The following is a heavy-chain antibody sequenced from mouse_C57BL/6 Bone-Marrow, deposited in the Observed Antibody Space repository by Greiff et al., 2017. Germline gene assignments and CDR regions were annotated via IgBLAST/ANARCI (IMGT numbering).Heavy chain of an antibody. D-gene: IGHD1-1*01. CDR3: SRARYGSIRYWYCDV. CDR2: IHPNSGST. V-gene: IGHV1-64*01. CDR1: GYTFTSYW. J-gene: IGHJ1*03. Sequence: QVQLQQPGGELVKPGASVKLSCKASGYTFTSYWMQWVKQRPGQGLEWIGMIHPNSGSTNYNEKFKSKATLTVDKSSSTAYMQLSSLSSEDSAVYYCSRARYGSIRYWYCDVWGTGTTVTVSS.